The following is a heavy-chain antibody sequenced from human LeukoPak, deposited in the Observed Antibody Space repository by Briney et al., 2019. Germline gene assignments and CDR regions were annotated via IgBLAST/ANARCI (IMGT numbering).Heavy chain of an antibody. D-gene: IGHD3-10*01. V-gene: IGHV3-23*01. CDR2: ISGSGGST. CDR1: AFTFSSYA. J-gene: IGHJ3*02. Sequence: GGSLRLSCAASAFTFSSYAMSWVRQAPGKGLEWVSAISGSGGSTYYADSVKGRFTISRDNSKNTLYLQMNSLRAEDTAVYYCAKEILYYYGSGSYSSSAFDIWGQGTMVTVSS. CDR3: AKEILYYYGSGSYSSSAFDI.